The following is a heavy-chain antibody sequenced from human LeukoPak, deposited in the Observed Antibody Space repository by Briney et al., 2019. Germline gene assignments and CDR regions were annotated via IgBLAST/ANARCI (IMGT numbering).Heavy chain of an antibody. Sequence: GGSLRLSCAASGFNFNTYTMNWVRQAPGKGLEWVSSISSDSSYIYYADAVQGRFTVSRDNAKYSLYLQMNSLRAEDTAVYYCVRGSYGAYDYWGQGTLVTVSS. J-gene: IGHJ4*02. D-gene: IGHD4-17*01. CDR1: GFNFNTYT. V-gene: IGHV3-21*01. CDR3: VRGSYGAYDY. CDR2: ISSDSSYI.